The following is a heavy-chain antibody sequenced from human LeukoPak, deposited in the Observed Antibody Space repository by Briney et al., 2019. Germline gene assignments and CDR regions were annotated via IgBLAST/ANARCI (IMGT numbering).Heavy chain of an antibody. CDR3: ATVIAYYYDSSGYLDY. D-gene: IGHD3-22*01. J-gene: IGHJ4*02. CDR2: ISGSGGST. V-gene: IGHV3-23*01. CDR1: GFTFSSHA. Sequence: GGSLRLSCAASGFTFSSHAMSWVRQAPGKGLEWVSTISGSGGSTYYADSVKGRFTISGDNSKNTLYLQMNSLRAEDTAVYYCATVIAYYYDSSGYLDYWGQGTLVTVSS.